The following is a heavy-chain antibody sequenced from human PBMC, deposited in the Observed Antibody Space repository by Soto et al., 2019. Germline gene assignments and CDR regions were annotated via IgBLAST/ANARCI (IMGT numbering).Heavy chain of an antibody. CDR1: GGTFSSYA. J-gene: IGHJ4*02. V-gene: IGHV1-69*06. CDR3: AGADYDFWSGYSRFDY. D-gene: IGHD3-3*01. CDR2: IIPIFGTA. Sequence: QVQLVQSGAEVKKPGSSVKVSCKASGGTFSSYAISWVRQAPGQGLEWMGGIIPIFGTANYAQKFQGRVTITADKPPSTGYMELSSVRAEDPAVYYCAGADYDFWSGYSRFDYWGQGPLVTVSS.